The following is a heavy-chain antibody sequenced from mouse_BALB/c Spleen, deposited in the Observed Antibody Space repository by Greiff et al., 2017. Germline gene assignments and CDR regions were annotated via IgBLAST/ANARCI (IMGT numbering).Heavy chain of an antibody. Sequence: QVTLKVSGPGILQPSQTLSLTCSFSGFSLSTYGIGVGWIRQPSGKGLEWLAHIWWNDNKYYNTALKSRLTISKDTSNNQVFLKIASVDTADTATYYCARGYGRGYAMDYWGQGTSVTVSS. CDR3: ARGYGRGYAMDY. J-gene: IGHJ4*01. CDR1: GFSLSTYGIG. D-gene: IGHD1-1*01. V-gene: IGHV8-11*01. CDR2: IWWNDNK.